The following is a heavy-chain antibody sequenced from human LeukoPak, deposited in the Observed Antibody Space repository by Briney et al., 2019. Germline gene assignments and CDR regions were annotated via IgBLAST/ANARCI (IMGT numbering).Heavy chain of an antibody. J-gene: IGHJ6*02. CDR3: ARDRGYSSSWSDYYYYGMDV. CDR2: ISSSGSTI. CDR1: GFTFSDYY. D-gene: IGHD6-13*01. V-gene: IGHV3-11*01. Sequence: GGSLRLSCAASGFTFSDYYMSWIRQAPGKGLEWVSYISSSGSTIYYADSVKGRFTISRDNAKNSLYLQMNSLRAEDTAVYYCARDRGYSSSWSDYYYYGMDVWGQGTTVTVSS.